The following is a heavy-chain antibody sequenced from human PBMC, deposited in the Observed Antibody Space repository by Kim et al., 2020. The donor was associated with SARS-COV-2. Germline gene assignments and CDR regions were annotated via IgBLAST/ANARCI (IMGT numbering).Heavy chain of an antibody. Sequence: WGSLRLSCAASGFTFSDYSMMWIRQAPGKGLEWVSFISTSGTTIYADSVKGRFTISRDNAKNSLFLQMNSLRAEDMAIYYCARGYQQPYYWGQGTLVTVSS. CDR1: GFTFSDYS. V-gene: IGHV3-11*01. CDR2: ISTSGTTI. D-gene: IGHD1-1*01. J-gene: IGHJ4*02. CDR3: ARGYQQPYY.